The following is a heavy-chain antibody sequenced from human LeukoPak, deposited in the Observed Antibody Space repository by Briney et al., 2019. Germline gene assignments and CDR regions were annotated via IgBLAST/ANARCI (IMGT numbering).Heavy chain of an antibody. V-gene: IGHV3-23*01. CDR2: ISGSGGST. CDR1: GSTFSSYA. Sequence: GGSLRLSCAASGSTFSSYAMSWVRQAPGKGLEWVSAISGSGGSTYYADSVKGRFTISRDNAKNSLYLQMNSLRAEDTAVYYCARTEYSSGWLKYWGQGTLVTVSS. J-gene: IGHJ4*02. CDR3: ARTEYSSGWLKY. D-gene: IGHD6-19*01.